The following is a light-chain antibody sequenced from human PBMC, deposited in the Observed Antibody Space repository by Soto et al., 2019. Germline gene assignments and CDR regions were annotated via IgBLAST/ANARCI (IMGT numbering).Light chain of an antibody. V-gene: IGKV3-20*01. CDR1: QGFXNNQ. Sequence: EIELTQSPGTLSLSPGERATLSCRASQGFXNNQFAWFRQKPGQAPSLLTGGVSNRATGSPDRLSGSGSGTDFTLTISRREPEDCVVFYWYQYGSSPPTFGQGTKVDI. CDR2: GVS. CDR3: YQYGSSPPT. J-gene: IGKJ1*01.